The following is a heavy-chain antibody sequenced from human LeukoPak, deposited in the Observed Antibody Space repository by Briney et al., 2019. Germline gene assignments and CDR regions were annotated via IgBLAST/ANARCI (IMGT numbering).Heavy chain of an antibody. J-gene: IGHJ4*02. CDR2: IYYSGST. V-gene: IGHV4-31*03. D-gene: IGHD1-7*01. Sequence: SETLSLTCTVSGGSISSGGYYWSWIRQHPGKGLEWIGYIYYSGSTYYNPSLKSRVTISVDTSKNQFSLKLSSVTAADTAVYYCASVETGTRNFDYWGQGTLVTVSS. CDR1: GGSISSGGYY. CDR3: ASVETGTRNFDY.